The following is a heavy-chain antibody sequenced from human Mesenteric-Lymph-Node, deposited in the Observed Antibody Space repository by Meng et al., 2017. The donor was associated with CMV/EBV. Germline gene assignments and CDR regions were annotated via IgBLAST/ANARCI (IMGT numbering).Heavy chain of an antibody. CDR1: GFTFSSYW. D-gene: IGHD2-2*01. Sequence: AGSLRLSCAASGFTFSSYWLHWVRHAPGKGLVWVSRINSDGSSTSYADSVKGRFTISRDNAKNTLYLQMNSLRAEDTAVYYCARDLYCSSTSCHATPYGMDVWGQGTTVTVSS. CDR3: ARDLYCSSTSCHATPYGMDV. J-gene: IGHJ6*02. CDR2: INSDGSST. V-gene: IGHV3-74*01.